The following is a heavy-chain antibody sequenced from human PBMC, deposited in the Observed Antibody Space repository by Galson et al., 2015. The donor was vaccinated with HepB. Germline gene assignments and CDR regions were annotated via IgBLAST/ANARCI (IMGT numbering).Heavy chain of an antibody. Sequence: SLRLSCAASGFTFSSYSMNWVRQAPGKGLEWVSSISSSSSYIFYADSVKGRFTISRDNAKNSLYLQMNSLRAEDTAVYYCARPLQRGNPGRGPYGMDVWGQGTTVTVSS. CDR1: GFTFSSYS. CDR3: ARPLQRGNPGRGPYGMDV. D-gene: IGHD1-14*01. V-gene: IGHV3-21*01. CDR2: ISSSSSYI. J-gene: IGHJ6*02.